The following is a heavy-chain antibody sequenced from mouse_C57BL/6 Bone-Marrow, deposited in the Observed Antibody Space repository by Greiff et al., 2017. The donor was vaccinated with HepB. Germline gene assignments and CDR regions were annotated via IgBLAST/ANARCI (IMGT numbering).Heavy chain of an antibody. CDR3: ARDRDLVDY. V-gene: IGHV3-6*01. CDR2: ISYDGSN. CDR1: GYSITSGYY. D-gene: IGHD3-3*01. Sequence: EVKLMESGPGLVKPSQSLSLTCSVTGYSITSGYYWNWIRQFPGNKMEWMGYISYDGSNNYNPSLKNRISITRDTSKNQFFLKLNSVTTEDTATYHCARDRDLVDYWGQGTTLTVSS. J-gene: IGHJ2*01.